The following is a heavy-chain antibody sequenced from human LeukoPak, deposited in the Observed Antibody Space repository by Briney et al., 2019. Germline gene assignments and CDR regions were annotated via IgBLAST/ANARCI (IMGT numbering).Heavy chain of an antibody. CDR3: ARGPNSIGDFDY. D-gene: IGHD2/OR15-2a*01. J-gene: IGHJ4*02. CDR1: RFTVSSNY. Sequence: PGGSLRLSCAASRFTVSSNYMSWLRQAPGKGLEWVSVIYSGGSTYYADSVKGRFTISRDNSKNTLYLQMNSLRAEDTAVYYCARGPNSIGDFDYWGQGTLVTVSS. CDR2: IYSGGST. V-gene: IGHV3-66*02.